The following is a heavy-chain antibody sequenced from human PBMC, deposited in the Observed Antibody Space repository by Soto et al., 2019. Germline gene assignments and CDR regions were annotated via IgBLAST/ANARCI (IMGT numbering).Heavy chain of an antibody. CDR1: GFSFSSYA. D-gene: IGHD3-22*01. V-gene: IGHV3-23*01. Sequence: EVQLLESGGGLVQPGESLRLSCAGSGFSFSSYAMRRVRQAPGEGLEWVSVISGSADSTYYADSVKGRFTISRDNSKNTLYLLINSLRVEDTAAYFSARHRRDSASCCGEDWDQGIPVTVCS. CDR2: ISGSADST. CDR3: ARHRRDSASCCGED. J-gene: IGHJ4*02.